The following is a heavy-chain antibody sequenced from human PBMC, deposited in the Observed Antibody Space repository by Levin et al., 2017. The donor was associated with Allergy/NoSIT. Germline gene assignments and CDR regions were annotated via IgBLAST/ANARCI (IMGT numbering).Heavy chain of an antibody. CDR2: VFASGIT. Sequence: KPSETLSLTCTVSGGSISGYFWSWIRQPPGKGLEWIGYVFASGITNYNPSLKSRATISADTSKDQLSLQLSSVTAAYTAVYSCARHGPHYLLHHMDVGGTGIPVTVSS. D-gene: IGHD3-16*01. J-gene: IGHJ6*03. CDR1: GGSISGYF. CDR3: ARHGPHYLLHHMDV. V-gene: IGHV4-59*08.